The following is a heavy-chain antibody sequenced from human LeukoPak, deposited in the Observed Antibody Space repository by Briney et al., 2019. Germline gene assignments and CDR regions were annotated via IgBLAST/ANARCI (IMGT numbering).Heavy chain of an antibody. V-gene: IGHV3-66*01. J-gene: IGHJ4*02. Sequence: GGSLRLSCAASGFTVSSNYMTWVRQAPGKGLEWVSVIYSGGTTYYADSVKGRFTISRDNSKNTLYLQMNGLRADDTAVYYCASGSYSNYVAYWGQGTLVTVSS. CDR1: GFTVSSNY. CDR2: IYSGGTT. D-gene: IGHD4-11*01. CDR3: ASGSYSNYVAY.